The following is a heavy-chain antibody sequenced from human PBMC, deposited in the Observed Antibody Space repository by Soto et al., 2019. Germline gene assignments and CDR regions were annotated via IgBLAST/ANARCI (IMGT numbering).Heavy chain of an antibody. CDR2: IWYDGSNK. CDR3: ATVGSSSWSHPHFYYYGMDV. Sequence: QVQQVESGGGVVQPGRSLRLSCAASGFTFSSYGMHWVRQAPGKGLEWVAVIWYDGSNKYYADSVKGRFTISRDNSKNTVHLHMYSLRADLTAIYHLATVGSSSWSHPHFYYYGMDVWGQGTTVTVSS. J-gene: IGHJ6*02. D-gene: IGHD6-6*01. V-gene: IGHV3-33*01. CDR1: GFTFSSYG.